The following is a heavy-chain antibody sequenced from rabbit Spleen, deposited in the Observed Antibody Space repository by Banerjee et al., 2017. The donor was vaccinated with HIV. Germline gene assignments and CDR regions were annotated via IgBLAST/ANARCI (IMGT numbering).Heavy chain of an antibody. CDR2: IDPVFGIT. CDR3: ARDGAGGSYFAL. Sequence: QLKETGGGLVQPGGSLTLSCKASGFDFSSSYMNWVRQAPGKGLEWIGYIDPVFGITYYANWVNGRFSISRENAQNTVFLQMTSLTAADTATYFCARDGAGGSYFALWGQGTLVTVS. V-gene: IGHV1S7*01. D-gene: IGHD8-1*01. J-gene: IGHJ6*01. CDR1: GFDFSSSY.